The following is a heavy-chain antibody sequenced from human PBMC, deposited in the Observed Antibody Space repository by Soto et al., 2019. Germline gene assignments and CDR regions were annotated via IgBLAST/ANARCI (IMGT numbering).Heavy chain of an antibody. CDR2: IYSGGST. V-gene: IGHV3-66*01. CDR3: ARGFGSSFRKSIAAVPEFDY. D-gene: IGHD6-13*01. CDR1: GFTVSSNY. J-gene: IGHJ4*02. Sequence: GGSLRLSCAASGFTVSSNYMSWVRQAPGKGLEWVSVIYSGGSTYYADSVKGRFTISRDNSKNTLYLQMNSRRAEDTAVYYCARGFGSSFRKSIAAVPEFDYWGQGTLVTVSS.